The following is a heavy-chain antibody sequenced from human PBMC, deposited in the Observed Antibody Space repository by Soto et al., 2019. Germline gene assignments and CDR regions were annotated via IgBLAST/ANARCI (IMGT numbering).Heavy chain of an antibody. V-gene: IGHV1-18*01. CDR1: GYTFTSYG. CDR2: ISAYNGNT. CDR3: ARGVSGGYDFEYYYYYMDV. D-gene: IGHD5-12*01. J-gene: IGHJ6*03. Sequence: ASVKVSCKASGYTFTSYGISWVRQAPGQGLEWMGWISAYNGNTNYAQKLQGRVTMTTDTSTSTAYMELRSLRSDDTAVYYCARGVSGGYDFEYYYYYMDVWGKGTTVTVSS.